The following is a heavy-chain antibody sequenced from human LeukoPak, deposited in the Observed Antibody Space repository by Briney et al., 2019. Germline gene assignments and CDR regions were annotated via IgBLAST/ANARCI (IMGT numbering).Heavy chain of an antibody. CDR1: GGSMSSYY. Sequence: SETLSLTCTVSGGSMSSYYWSWLRQPPGKGLEWIGYTYDSGSTNYNPSLKSRVTISVDTSKNQFSLKLSSVTAADTAVYYCARDGGSYYMGDYYFDYWGQGTRVTVSS. D-gene: IGHD1-26*01. CDR3: ARDGGSYYMGDYYFDY. V-gene: IGHV4-59*01. J-gene: IGHJ4*02. CDR2: TYDSGST.